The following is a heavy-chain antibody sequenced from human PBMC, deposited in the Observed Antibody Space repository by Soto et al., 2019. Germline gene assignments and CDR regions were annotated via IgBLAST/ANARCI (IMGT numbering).Heavy chain of an antibody. J-gene: IGHJ6*02. CDR3: ARVYSSSWPEYYYYYGMDV. CDR1: GGTFSSYA. Sequence: SVKVSCKASGGTFSSYAISWVRQAPGQGLEWMGGIIPIFGTANYAQKFQGRVTITADESTSTAYMELSSLRSEDTAVYYCARVYSSSWPEYYYYYGMDVWVQGTTVTVSS. D-gene: IGHD6-13*01. V-gene: IGHV1-69*13. CDR2: IIPIFGTA.